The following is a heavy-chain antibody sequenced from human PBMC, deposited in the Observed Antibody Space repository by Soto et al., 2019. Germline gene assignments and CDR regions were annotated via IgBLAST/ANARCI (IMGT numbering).Heavy chain of an antibody. CDR1: GGSISSYY. J-gene: IGHJ6*02. V-gene: IGHV4-4*07. CDR3: ARIRNYDFWSGYYTDV. D-gene: IGHD3-3*01. Sequence: SETLSLTCTVSGGSISSYYWSWIRQPAGKGLEWIGRIYTSGSTNYNPSLKSRVTMSVDTSKNQFSLKLSSVTAADTAVYYCARIRNYDFWSGYYTDVWGQGTTVTVSS. CDR2: IYTSGST.